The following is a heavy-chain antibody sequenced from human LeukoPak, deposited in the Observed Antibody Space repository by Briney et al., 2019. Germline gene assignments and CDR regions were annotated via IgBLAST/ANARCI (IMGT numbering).Heavy chain of an antibody. V-gene: IGHV3-48*03. J-gene: IGHJ4*02. Sequence: TGGSLRLSCAASGFTVISYEMNWVRQAPGRGLEWVSFISNSGITIYYADSVKGRFTISRDNAKNSLYLQMNSLRAEDTAVYYCAGRGGPPRYFDYWGQGTLVTVSS. CDR1: GFTVISYE. CDR3: AGRGGPPRYFDY. CDR2: ISNSGITI.